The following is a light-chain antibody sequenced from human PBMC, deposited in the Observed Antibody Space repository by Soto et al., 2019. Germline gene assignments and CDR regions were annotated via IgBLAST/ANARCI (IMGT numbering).Light chain of an antibody. Sequence: DIQMTQSPSSLSASVGDRVTITCRASQGVSAYLLWYQQTQGKAPNLLIYKASRLESGVPSRFSGSGSETEFTLTISGLQPGDSATYYCQQYNSYSPTFGQGTKVEVK. CDR1: QGVSAY. J-gene: IGKJ1*01. V-gene: IGKV1-5*03. CDR3: QQYNSYSPT. CDR2: KAS.